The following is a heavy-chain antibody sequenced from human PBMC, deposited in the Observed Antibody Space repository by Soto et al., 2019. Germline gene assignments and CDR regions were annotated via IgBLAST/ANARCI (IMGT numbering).Heavy chain of an antibody. CDR1: GFTLSNYA. J-gene: IGHJ5*01. CDR2: ITGSGGSA. Sequence: EVQLLESGGGLVQPGGSLGLSCAASGFTLSNYAVTLVRQAPGKGLEWVSTITGSGGSADYADSVKGRFTISRDNSKHTLYLQTNSLRAEDTAVYYCAKDQGSSWYDIDSLSHGTLVTVSS. V-gene: IGHV3-23*01. CDR3: AKDQGSSWYDIDS. D-gene: IGHD6-13*01.